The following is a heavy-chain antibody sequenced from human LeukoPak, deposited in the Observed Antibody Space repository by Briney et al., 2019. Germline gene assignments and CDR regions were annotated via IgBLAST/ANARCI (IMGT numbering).Heavy chain of an antibody. V-gene: IGHV3-33*01. J-gene: IGHJ4*02. CDR3: ARDRAVRYFDY. D-gene: IGHD3-16*02. CDR1: GFXFSNHG. CDR2: IWYDGTKK. Sequence: GGSLRLSCAASGFXFSNHGMHWVRQAPGKGQEWVALIWYDGTKKYYADSVKGRLTISRDNSKNTLYLEMNSLRAEDTAVYYCARDRAVRYFDYWGQGTLVTVSS.